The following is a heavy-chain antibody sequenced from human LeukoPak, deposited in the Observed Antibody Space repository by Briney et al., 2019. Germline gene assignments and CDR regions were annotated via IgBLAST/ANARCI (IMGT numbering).Heavy chain of an antibody. J-gene: IGHJ4*02. CDR2: ITCNSDTI. D-gene: IGHD3-22*01. V-gene: IGHV3-9*01. CDR3: VRDDDRPDNGLDY. CDR1: GFTFHDCA. Sequence: GGSLRLSCAASGFTFHDCAMHWVRQAPGKGLEWVSSITCNSDTIKYADSVKGRFTISRDNAKNSLYLQMNSLRAEDTAVYYCVRDDDRPDNGLDYWGQGTLVTVSS.